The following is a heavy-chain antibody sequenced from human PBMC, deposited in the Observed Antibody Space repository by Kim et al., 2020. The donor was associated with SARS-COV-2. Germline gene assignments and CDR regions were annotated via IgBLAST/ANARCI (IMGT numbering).Heavy chain of an antibody. J-gene: IGHJ5*02. D-gene: IGHD6-19*01. CDR1: GTSISSGSYY. CDR2: IYTSGNT. Sequence: SETLSLTCSVSGTSISSGSYYWSWIRQHPGKGLEWIGCIYTSGNTYYNPSLRSRITISLDTSKNHFSLKLTSVTAADTAMYYCAGEIGVALAGMGWFDPWGQGTLVTVSS. CDR3: AGEIGVALAGMGWFDP. V-gene: IGHV4-31*03.